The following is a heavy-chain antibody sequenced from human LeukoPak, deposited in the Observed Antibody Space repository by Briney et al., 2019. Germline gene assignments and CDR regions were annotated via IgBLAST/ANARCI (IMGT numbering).Heavy chain of an antibody. J-gene: IGHJ4*02. Sequence: SETLSLTCTVSGGSISNYYWSWIRQPPGKGLEWIGYIYYSGSTSYNPSLKSRLTISLDSSKNQFSLKLSSVTAADTAVYYCARARSGLDYWGQGTLVTVSS. CDR1: GGSISNYY. V-gene: IGHV4-59*01. CDR3: ARARSGLDY. CDR2: IYYSGST. D-gene: IGHD3-22*01.